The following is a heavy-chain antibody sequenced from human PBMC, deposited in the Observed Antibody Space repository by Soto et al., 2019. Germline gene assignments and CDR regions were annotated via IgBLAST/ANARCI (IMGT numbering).Heavy chain of an antibody. CDR2: ISGSGGST. Sequence: EVQLLESGGGLVQPGGSLRLSCAASGFTFSSYAMSWVRQAPGKGLEWVSAISGSGGSTYYADSVKGRFTISRDNSKNKLYLQMNSLRAEDTAVYYCAKASVALELRFDYWGKGTLVTVSA. CDR3: AKASVALELRFDY. CDR1: GFTFSSYA. V-gene: IGHV3-23*01. J-gene: IGHJ4*02. D-gene: IGHD1-7*01.